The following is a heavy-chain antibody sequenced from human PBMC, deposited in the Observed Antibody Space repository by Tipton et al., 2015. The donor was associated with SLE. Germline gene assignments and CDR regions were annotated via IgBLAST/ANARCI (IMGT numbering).Heavy chain of an antibody. CDR1: RGSLSSGDYY. V-gene: IGHV4-30-4*01. J-gene: IGHJ1*01. CDR3: ARDTLREPGYFQH. CDR2: IYYSGST. Sequence: TLSLTCTVSRGSLSSGDYYWSWIRQPPGKGLEWIGYIYYSGSTYYNPSFKSRVTISVDTSKNQLSLRLSSLTAADTAVYYCARDTLREPGYFQHWGQGTLVTVSS. D-gene: IGHD3-16*01.